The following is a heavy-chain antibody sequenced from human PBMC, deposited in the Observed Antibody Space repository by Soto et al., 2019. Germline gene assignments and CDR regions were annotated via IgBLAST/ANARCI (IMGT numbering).Heavy chain of an antibody. J-gene: IGHJ6*02. Sequence: QVQLVQSGAEVKKPGSSVKVSCKASGGTFSSYAISWVRQAPGQGLEWMGGIIPIFGTANYAQKFQGRVTITADESTSTAYMELSSLRSEDTAVYYCARAPLGSGWDYYYYYGMDVWGQGTTVTVSS. CDR3: ARAPLGSGWDYYYYYGMDV. CDR1: GGTFSSYA. CDR2: IIPIFGTA. D-gene: IGHD6-19*01. V-gene: IGHV1-69*12.